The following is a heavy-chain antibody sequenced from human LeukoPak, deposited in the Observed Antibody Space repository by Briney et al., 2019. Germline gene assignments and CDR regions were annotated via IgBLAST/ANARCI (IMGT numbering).Heavy chain of an antibody. V-gene: IGHV1-69*06. CDR2: IIPIFGTA. CDR3: AVYWPLEYNWFDP. Sequence: GASVKVSCKASGGTFSSYAISWVRQAPGQGLEWMGGIIPIFGTANYAQKFQSRVTITADKSTSTAYMELSSLRSEDTAVYYCAVYWPLEYNWFDPWGQGTLVTVSS. D-gene: IGHD1-26*01. J-gene: IGHJ5*02. CDR1: GGTFSSYA.